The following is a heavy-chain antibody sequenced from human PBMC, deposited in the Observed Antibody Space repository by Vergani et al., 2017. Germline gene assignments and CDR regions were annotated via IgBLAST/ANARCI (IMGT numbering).Heavy chain of an antibody. J-gene: IGHJ6*02. Sequence: QVQLVESGGGVVQPGGSLRLSCAASGFTFSSYGMHWVRQAPGKGLEWVAFIRYEGSNKYYADSVKGRFTISRDNSKNTPYLQMNSLRAEDTAVYYCAKDVGMYYYGSGSLGDGMDFWGQGTTVTVSS. CDR3: AKDVGMYYYGSGSLGDGMDF. CDR1: GFTFSSYG. V-gene: IGHV3-30*02. CDR2: IRYEGSNK. D-gene: IGHD3-10*01.